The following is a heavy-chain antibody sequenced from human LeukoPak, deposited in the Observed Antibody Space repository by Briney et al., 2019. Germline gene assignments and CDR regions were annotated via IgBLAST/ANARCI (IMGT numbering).Heavy chain of an antibody. J-gene: IGHJ4*02. CDR3: ARGTFIVGALASY. D-gene: IGHD1-26*01. Sequence: ASVKVSCKASGGTFSSYAIGWVRQAPGQGLEWMGWMNPNSGNTGYAQKFQGRVTMTRNTSISTAYMELSSLRSEDTAVYYCARGTFIVGALASYWGQGTLVTVSS. CDR1: GGTFSSYA. V-gene: IGHV1-8*02. CDR2: MNPNSGNT.